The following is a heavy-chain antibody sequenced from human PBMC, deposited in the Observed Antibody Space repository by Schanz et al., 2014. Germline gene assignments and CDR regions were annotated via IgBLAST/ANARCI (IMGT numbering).Heavy chain of an antibody. Sequence: QVQLVQSGAEVKKPGASVKVSCKTSGYTFISNDISWVRQAPGQGLEWMGWINVYNGDTKFAKTFQDRVTLTTDTSTSTAYMELRSLRSDDTAVYYCARNIIATARAYDIWGQGTMVTVSS. CDR1: GYTFISND. D-gene: IGHD6-13*01. J-gene: IGHJ3*02. CDR2: INVYNGDT. V-gene: IGHV1-18*01. CDR3: ARNIIATARAYDI.